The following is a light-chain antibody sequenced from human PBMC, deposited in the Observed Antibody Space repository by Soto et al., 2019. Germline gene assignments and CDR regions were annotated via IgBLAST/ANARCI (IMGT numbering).Light chain of an antibody. V-gene: IGKV3-15*01. CDR1: QSLRTD. J-gene: IGKJ4*01. Sequence: EIVMTQSPATLSVSPGERATLSCRASQSLRTDLAWYQQKPGQPPRLLIYGASTRAAGIPARFSGSGSGTEFTLTISSLQSEDFAVYYCQQYNSWPLTFGGGTKVEIK. CDR2: GAS. CDR3: QQYNSWPLT.